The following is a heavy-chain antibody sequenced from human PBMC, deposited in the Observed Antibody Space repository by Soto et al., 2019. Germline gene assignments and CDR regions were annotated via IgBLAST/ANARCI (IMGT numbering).Heavy chain of an antibody. D-gene: IGHD6-13*01. V-gene: IGHV5-51*01. J-gene: IGHJ6*02. CDR2: IYPGDSAT. Sequence: AGSLNISCKASGYSFTRYWNGWVRQLPGKGLEWMAIIYPGDSATRYSPSFQGQVTISADKSISTAYLQWSSLKASDTAMYYCARTGYSSSWSFYYYYGMDVWGQGTTVTVSS. CDR1: GYSFTRYW. CDR3: ARTGYSSSWSFYYYYGMDV.